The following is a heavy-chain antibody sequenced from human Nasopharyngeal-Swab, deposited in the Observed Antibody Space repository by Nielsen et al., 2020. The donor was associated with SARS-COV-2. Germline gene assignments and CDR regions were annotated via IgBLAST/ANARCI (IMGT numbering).Heavy chain of an antibody. V-gene: IGHV3-15*01. CDR3: TTDHYDYVWGSYRYPGDY. Sequence: GESLKISCAASGFTFSNAWMSWVRQAPGKGLERVGRIKSKTDGGTTDYAAPVKGRFTISRDDSKNTLYLQMNSLKTEDTAVYYCTTDHYDYVWGSYRYPGDYWGQGTLVTVSS. CDR1: GFTFSNAW. CDR2: IKSKTDGGTT. D-gene: IGHD3-16*02. J-gene: IGHJ4*02.